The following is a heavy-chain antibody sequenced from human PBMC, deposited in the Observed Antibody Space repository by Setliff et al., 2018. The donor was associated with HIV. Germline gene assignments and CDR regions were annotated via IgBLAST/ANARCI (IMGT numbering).Heavy chain of an antibody. V-gene: IGHV1-3*01. CDR2: INAGNGNT. CDR3: ARGQASNDYGVSF. D-gene: IGHD4-17*01. Sequence: ASVKVSCKASGYTFTSYAMHWVRQAPGQRLEWMGWINAGNGNTKYSQKFQGRVTITRDTSASTAYMELSSLRPEDTAVYYCARGQASNDYGVSFWGQGTMVTVS. J-gene: IGHJ3*01. CDR1: GYTFTSYA.